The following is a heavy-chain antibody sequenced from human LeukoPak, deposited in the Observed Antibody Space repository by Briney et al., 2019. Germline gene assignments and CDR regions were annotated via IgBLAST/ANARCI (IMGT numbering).Heavy chain of an antibody. CDR1: GYSISSGYY. V-gene: IGHV4-38-2*02. Sequence: PSETLSLTCTVSGYSISSGYYWGWIRQPPGKGLEWIGSIYHSGSTYYNPSPKSRVTISVDTSKNQFSLKLSSVTAADTAVYYCARDGSSAVADYWGQGTLVTVSS. J-gene: IGHJ4*02. D-gene: IGHD6-19*01. CDR2: IYHSGST. CDR3: ARDGSSAVADY.